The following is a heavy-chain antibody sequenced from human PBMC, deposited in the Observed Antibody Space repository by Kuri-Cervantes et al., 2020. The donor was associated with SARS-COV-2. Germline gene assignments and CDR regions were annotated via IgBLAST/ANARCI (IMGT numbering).Heavy chain of an antibody. V-gene: IGHV4-4*07. D-gene: IGHD6-19*01. CDR3: ARDWYSSGWTVVDY. CDR2: INTSGTT. J-gene: IGHJ4*02. Sequence: GSLRLSCTVSGGYISRYYWSWIRQPAGKGLEWIGRINTSGTTNSNPSLGSRVTMSLDTSKNQFSLKLSSVTVADTAVYYCARDWYSSGWTVVDYWGQGTLVTVSS. CDR1: GGYISRYY.